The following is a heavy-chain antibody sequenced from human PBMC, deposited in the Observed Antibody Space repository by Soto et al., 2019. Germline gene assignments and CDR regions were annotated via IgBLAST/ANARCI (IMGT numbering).Heavy chain of an antibody. Sequence: HPGGSLRLSCAASGFTFSSYGMHWVRQAPGKGLEWVAVISYDGSNKYYADSVKGRFTISRDNSKNTLYLQMNSLRAEDTAVYYCAKDGSHETPGHYYYYIDVWGKGTTVTVSS. CDR2: ISYDGSNK. V-gene: IGHV3-30*18. CDR3: AKDGSHETPGHYYYYIDV. J-gene: IGHJ6*03. D-gene: IGHD3-10*01. CDR1: GFTFSSYG.